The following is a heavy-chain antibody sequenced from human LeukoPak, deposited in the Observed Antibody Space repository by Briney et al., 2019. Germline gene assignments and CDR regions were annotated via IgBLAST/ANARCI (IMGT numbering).Heavy chain of an antibody. CDR1: GGSISSGSYY. CDR3: ARSYDSSGPGHFDY. Sequence: SQTLSLTCTVSGGSISSGSYYWSWIRQPAGKGLGWIGRIYTSGSTNYNPSLKSRVTISVDTSKNQFSLKLSSVTAADTAVYYCARSYDSSGPGHFDYWGQGALVTVSS. D-gene: IGHD3-22*01. V-gene: IGHV4-61*02. CDR2: IYTSGST. J-gene: IGHJ4*02.